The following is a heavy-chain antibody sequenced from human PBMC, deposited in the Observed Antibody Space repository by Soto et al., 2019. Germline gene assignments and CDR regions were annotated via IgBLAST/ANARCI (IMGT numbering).Heavy chain of an antibody. CDR2: ISYDGNIK. Sequence: GGSLRLSCAASGFTVSSYAMHWVRQAPGKGLEWVAVISYDGNIKYYADSVKGRFTISRGNSKNTLYLQMNSLRAEDTAVYYCARAYEGDYFDYWGQGTLVTVSS. CDR1: GFTVSSYA. CDR3: ARAYEGDYFDY. D-gene: IGHD3-16*01. V-gene: IGHV3-30-3*01. J-gene: IGHJ4*02.